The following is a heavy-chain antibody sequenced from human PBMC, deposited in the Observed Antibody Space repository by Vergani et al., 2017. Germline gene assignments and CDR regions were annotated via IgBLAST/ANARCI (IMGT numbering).Heavy chain of an antibody. Sequence: EVQLVESGGGLVQPGGSLRLSCAASGFTFSSYSMNWVRQAPGKGLEWVSYISSSSSTIYYADSVKGRFTISRDNAKNSLYLQMNSLRAEDTAVYYCARGXGYCSGGSCYTIKYYFDYWGQGTLVTVSS. CDR2: ISSSSSTI. D-gene: IGHD2-15*01. CDR1: GFTFSSYS. V-gene: IGHV3-48*04. J-gene: IGHJ4*02. CDR3: ARGXGYCSGGSCYTIKYYFDY.